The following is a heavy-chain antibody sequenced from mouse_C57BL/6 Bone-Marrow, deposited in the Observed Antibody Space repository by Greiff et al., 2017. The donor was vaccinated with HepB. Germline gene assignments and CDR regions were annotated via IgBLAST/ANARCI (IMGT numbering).Heavy chain of an antibody. CDR3: AREGVTTGYWYFDV. CDR2: IWSGGST. V-gene: IGHV2-2*01. CDR1: GFSLTSYG. D-gene: IGHD2-5*01. J-gene: IGHJ1*03. Sequence: QVQLKESGPGLVQPSQSLSITCTVSGFSLTSYGVHWVRQSPGKGLEWLGVIWSGGSTDYNAAFISRLSISKDNSKSQVFFKMNSLQADDTTIYYCAREGVTTGYWYFDVGGTGTAVTVSA.